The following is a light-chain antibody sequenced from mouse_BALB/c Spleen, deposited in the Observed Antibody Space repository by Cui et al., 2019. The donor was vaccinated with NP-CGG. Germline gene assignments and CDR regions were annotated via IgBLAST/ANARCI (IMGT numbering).Light chain of an antibody. V-gene: IGLV1*01. CDR2: GTN. CDR3: ALWYSNHWV. Sequence: QAVVTQESAPTTSPGETVTLTCRSSTGAVTTSNYANWVQEKPDHLFTGLIGGTNNRVPGVPDRFSGSLIGDKAALTITGAQTEDEAIYFCALWYSNHWVFGGGTKLTVL. CDR1: TGAVTTSNY. J-gene: IGLJ1*01.